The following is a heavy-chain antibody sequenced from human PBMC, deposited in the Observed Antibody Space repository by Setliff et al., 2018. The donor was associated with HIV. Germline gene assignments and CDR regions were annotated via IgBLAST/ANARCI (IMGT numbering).Heavy chain of an antibody. CDR2: ISAYNGNT. CDR1: GYTFTSYG. Sequence: GESLKISCKASGYTFTSYGISWVRQAPGQGLEWMGWISAYNGNTNYAQKLQGRVTMTTDTSTSTAYMELRSLRSDDTAVYYCARMIVLSASSPPNAFDIWGQGTMVTVSS. V-gene: IGHV1-18*01. D-gene: IGHD3-22*01. CDR3: ARMIVLSASSPPNAFDI. J-gene: IGHJ3*02.